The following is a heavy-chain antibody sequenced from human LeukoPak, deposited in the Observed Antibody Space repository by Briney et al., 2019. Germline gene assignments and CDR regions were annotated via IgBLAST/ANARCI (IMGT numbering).Heavy chain of an antibody. J-gene: IGHJ4*02. V-gene: IGHV3-9*01. CDR1: GFIFNNYA. Sequence: GGSLRLSCAGSGFIFNNYAMHWVRQPPGKGLEWVSGISWNSGSIDYADSVKGRFTISRDNAKNSLYLQMNSLRAEDTAVYYCAKYAPPTTVVTRYFDYWGQGTLVTVSS. CDR3: AKYAPPTTVVTRYFDY. D-gene: IGHD4-23*01. CDR2: ISWNSGSI.